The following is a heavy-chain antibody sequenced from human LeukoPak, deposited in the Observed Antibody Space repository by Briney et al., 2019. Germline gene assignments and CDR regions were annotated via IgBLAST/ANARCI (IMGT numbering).Heavy chain of an antibody. CDR2: IIPIFGTA. CDR3: ARDTPPYSLGY. J-gene: IGHJ4*02. CDR1: GGTFSSYA. Sequence: SVKVSCKASGGTFSSYAISWVRRAPGQGLEWMGRIIPIFGTANYAQKFQGRVTITTDESTSTAYMELSSLRSEDTAVYYCARDTPPYSLGYWGQGTLVTVSS. V-gene: IGHV1-69*05.